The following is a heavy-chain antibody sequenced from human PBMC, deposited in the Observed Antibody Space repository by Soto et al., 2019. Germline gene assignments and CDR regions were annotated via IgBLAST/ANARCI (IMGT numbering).Heavy chain of an antibody. CDR3: ARELGQDSSGL. D-gene: IGHD3-22*01. J-gene: IGHJ4*02. CDR2: IYYSGST. V-gene: IGHV4-30-4*01. Sequence: QVQLQESGPGLVKPSQTLSLTCTVSGGSISSGDYYWSWIRQPPGKGLEWIGYIYYSGSTYYNPSRMRRVIIPVDTSKNQFSLTLSSVTAAEAAVYYWARELGQDSSGLWGQGTLVTVSS. CDR1: GGSISSGDYY.